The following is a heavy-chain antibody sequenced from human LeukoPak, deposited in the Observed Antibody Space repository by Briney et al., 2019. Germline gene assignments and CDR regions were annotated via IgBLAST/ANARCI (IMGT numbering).Heavy chain of an antibody. Sequence: GASVKVSCKASGFTFTSSAMQWVRQARGQRLEWIGWIVVGSGNANYAQKFQERVTITRDMSTSTAYMELSSLRSEDTAVYYCAADSDIAGFDIWGQGTMVTVSS. V-gene: IGHV1-58*02. J-gene: IGHJ3*02. CDR2: IVVGSGNA. D-gene: IGHD6-13*01. CDR1: GFTFTSSA. CDR3: AADSDIAGFDI.